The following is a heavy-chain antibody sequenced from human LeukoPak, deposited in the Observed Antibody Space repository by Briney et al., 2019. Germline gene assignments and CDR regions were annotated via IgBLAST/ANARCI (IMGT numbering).Heavy chain of an antibody. CDR3: ARDTFYDSSGPFDY. CDR2: ISGSGGST. D-gene: IGHD3-22*01. J-gene: IGHJ4*02. V-gene: IGHV3-23*01. Sequence: GGSLRLSCAASGVTFRSYAMSWVRQAPGKGLEWVSAISGSGGSTYYADSVKGRFTISRDNSKNTLYLQMNSLRAEDTAVYYCARDTFYDSSGPFDYWGQGTLVTVSS. CDR1: GVTFRSYA.